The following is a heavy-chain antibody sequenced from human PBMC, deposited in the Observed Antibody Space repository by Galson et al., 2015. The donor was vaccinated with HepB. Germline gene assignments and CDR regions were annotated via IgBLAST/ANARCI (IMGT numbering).Heavy chain of an antibody. CDR3: AKVLIPAYMIRGNPPHSYDY. CDR2: ISGSDRST. J-gene: IGHJ4*02. D-gene: IGHD3-10*01. CDR1: GFIFSNYA. V-gene: IGHV3-23*01. Sequence: SLRLSCAASGFIFSNYAMTWVRQAPGEGLEWVSAISGSDRSTYYADSVKGRFTISRDNSRNTLYLRMNSLRADDTALYFCAKVLIPAYMIRGNPPHSYDYWGQGVLVTVSS.